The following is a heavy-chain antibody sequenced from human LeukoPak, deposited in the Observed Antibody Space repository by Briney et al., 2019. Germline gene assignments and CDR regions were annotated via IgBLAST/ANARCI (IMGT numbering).Heavy chain of an antibody. Sequence: GRSLRLSCAASGFTFDDYAMHWVRHAPGKGLEWVSGISWNSGSIGYADSVKGRFTISRDNAKNSLYLQMNSLRAEDTAVYYCARHYYYDSSGYQDYWGQGTLVTVSS. CDR2: ISWNSGSI. CDR3: ARHYYYDSSGYQDY. J-gene: IGHJ4*02. CDR1: GFTFDDYA. D-gene: IGHD3-22*01. V-gene: IGHV3-9*01.